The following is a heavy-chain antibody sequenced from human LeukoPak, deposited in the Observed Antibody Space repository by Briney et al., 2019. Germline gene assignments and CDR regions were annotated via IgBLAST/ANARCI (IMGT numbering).Heavy chain of an antibody. Sequence: GESLKISCKGSGYSFTIYWIGWVRQMPGKGLEWMGSIYPDDSDTRYSPSFQGQVTISADKSISTAYLQWSSLKASDTAMYYCARSALGPASDYYYMDVWGKGTMVTLSS. CDR3: ARSALGPASDYYYMDV. V-gene: IGHV5-51*01. D-gene: IGHD1-14*01. CDR2: IYPDDSDT. J-gene: IGHJ6*03. CDR1: GYSFTIYW.